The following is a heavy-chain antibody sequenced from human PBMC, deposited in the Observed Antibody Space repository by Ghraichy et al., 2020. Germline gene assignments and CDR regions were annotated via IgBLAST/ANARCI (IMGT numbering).Heavy chain of an antibody. CDR3: ARGENSGWPLSFDY. CDR1: GFDFSAYS. CDR2: INVNSGYI. D-gene: IGHD5-12*01. Sequence: GGSPRLSCTASGFDFSAYSMNWVRQAPGKGLEWVSSINVNSGYIYYADSAKGRFTISRDNAKNSLFLQMNSLRAEDTAVYYCARGENSGWPLSFDYWGQGTLVTVSS. V-gene: IGHV3-21*01. J-gene: IGHJ4*02.